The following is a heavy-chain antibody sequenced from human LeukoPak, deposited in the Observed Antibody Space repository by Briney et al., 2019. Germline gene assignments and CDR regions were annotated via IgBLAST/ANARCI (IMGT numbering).Heavy chain of an antibody. CDR1: EFTFSSYG. CDR3: AKAVAGTFDY. CDR2: ISYDGSNK. D-gene: IGHD6-19*01. V-gene: IGHV3-30*18. Sequence: PGGSLRLSCAASEFTFSSYGMHWVRQAPGKGLEWVAVISYDGSNKYYADSVKGRFTISRDNSKNTLYLQMNSLRAEDTAVYYCAKAVAGTFDYWGQGTLVTVSS. J-gene: IGHJ4*02.